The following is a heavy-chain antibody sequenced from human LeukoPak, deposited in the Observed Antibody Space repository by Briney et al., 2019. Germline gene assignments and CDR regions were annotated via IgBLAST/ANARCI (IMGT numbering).Heavy chain of an antibody. CDR2: INAGNGNT. J-gene: IGHJ5*02. V-gene: IGHV1-3*03. D-gene: IGHD6-19*01. CDR1: GYTFTSYA. CDR3: ARDGGSGWSGWFDP. Sequence: ASVKVSCKASGYTFTSYAMHWVRQAPGQRPEWMGWINAGNGNTKYSQEFQGRVTISRDTSTSTAYMELSSLRSEDTAVYYCARDGGSGWSGWFDPWGQGTLVTVSS.